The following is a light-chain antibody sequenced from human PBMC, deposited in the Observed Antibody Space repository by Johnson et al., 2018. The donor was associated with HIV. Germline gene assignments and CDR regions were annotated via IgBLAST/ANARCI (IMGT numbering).Light chain of an antibody. J-gene: IGLJ1*01. Sequence: SVLTQPPSVSAAPGQKVTISCSGSSSNIGNSYVSWYQQLPGTAPKLLIYDNNKRPSEIPDRFSGSKSGTSATLGITGLQTGDEANYYCGTWDSSMSAVFGSGTKVTVL. V-gene: IGLV1-51*01. CDR2: DNN. CDR1: SSNIGNSY. CDR3: GTWDSSMSAV.